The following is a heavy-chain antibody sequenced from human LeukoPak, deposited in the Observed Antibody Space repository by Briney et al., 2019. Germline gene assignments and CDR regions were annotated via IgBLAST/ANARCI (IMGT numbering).Heavy chain of an antibody. CDR3: AREAIVGATTDAFDI. CDR1: GFTFNNYG. Sequence: GGSLRLSCAASGFTFNNYGMHWVRQAPGKGLEWVAFIQYDGSDKYYPDSVQGRFTISRDNAKNTLYLQMNSLRAEDTAVYYCAREAIVGATTDAFDIWGQGTMVTVSS. V-gene: IGHV3-30*02. D-gene: IGHD1-26*01. J-gene: IGHJ3*02. CDR2: IQYDGSDK.